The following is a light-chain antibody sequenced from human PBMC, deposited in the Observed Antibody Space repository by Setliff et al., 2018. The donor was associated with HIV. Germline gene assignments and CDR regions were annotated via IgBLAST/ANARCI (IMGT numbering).Light chain of an antibody. CDR1: SSNIGNNA. Sequence: QSVLTQPPSVSEAPRQRVTISCSGSSSNIGNNAVNWYQQLPGKAPRLLIYYDDLLPSGVSDRFSGSKSGTSASLAISGLQSEDEADYYCAAWDDTLNGRVFGGGTKVT. CDR2: YDD. V-gene: IGLV1-36*01. J-gene: IGLJ3*02. CDR3: AAWDDTLNGRV.